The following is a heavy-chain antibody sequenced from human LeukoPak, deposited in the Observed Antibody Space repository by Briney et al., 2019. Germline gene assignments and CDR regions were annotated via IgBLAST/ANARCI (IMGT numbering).Heavy chain of an antibody. CDR3: ARRRGIAAAGRDWFDP. J-gene: IGHJ5*02. Sequence: SETLSLTCTVSGGSISSYYWRWIRQPPGKGLEWIGYIYYSGSTNYNPSLKSRVTISVDTSKNQFSLKLSSVTAADTAVYYCARRRGIAAAGRDWFDPWGQGTLVTVSS. CDR1: GGSISSYY. V-gene: IGHV4-59*08. CDR2: IYYSGST. D-gene: IGHD6-13*01.